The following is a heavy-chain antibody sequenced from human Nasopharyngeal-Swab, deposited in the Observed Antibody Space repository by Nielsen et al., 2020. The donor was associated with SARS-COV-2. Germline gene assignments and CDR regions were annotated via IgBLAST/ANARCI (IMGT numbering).Heavy chain of an antibody. D-gene: IGHD3/OR15-3a*01. V-gene: IGHV3-23*01. CDR3: AKDMEEDWLLSPIDY. CDR1: GFTFSSYA. CDR2: ISGGGGST. J-gene: IGHJ4*02. Sequence: GGSLRLSCAASGFTFSSYAMSWVRSAPGKGLEWVSAISGGGGSTYYADSVKGRFTISRDNSKNTLYLQMNSLRAEDTAVYYCAKDMEEDWLLSPIDYWGQGTLVTVSS.